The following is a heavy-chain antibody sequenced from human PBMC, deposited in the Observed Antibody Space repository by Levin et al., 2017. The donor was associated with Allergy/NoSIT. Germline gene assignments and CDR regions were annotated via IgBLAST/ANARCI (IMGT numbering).Heavy chain of an antibody. CDR3: AKGVYGGGSYDY. CDR2: ISYDGSNK. J-gene: IGHJ4*02. V-gene: IGHV3-30*18. D-gene: IGHD1-26*01. CDR1: GFTFSSYG. Sequence: PGGSLRLSCAASGFTFSSYGMHWVRQAPGKGLEWVAVISYDGSNKYYADSVKGRFTISRDNSKNTLYLQMNSLRAEDTAVYYCAKGVYGGGSYDYWGQGTLVTVSS.